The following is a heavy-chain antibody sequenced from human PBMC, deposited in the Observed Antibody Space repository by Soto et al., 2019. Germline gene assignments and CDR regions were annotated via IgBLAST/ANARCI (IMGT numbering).Heavy chain of an antibody. J-gene: IGHJ6*02. CDR3: ARDRDYGDYEARNRTAHYGMDV. CDR1: GGTFSSYA. CDR2: IIPIFGTA. Sequence: SVKVSCKASGGTFSSYAISWVRQAPGQGLEWMGGIIPIFGTANYAQKFQGRVTITADESTSTAYMELSSLRSEDTAVYYCARDRDYGDYEARNRTAHYGMDVWGQGTTVTVSS. D-gene: IGHD4-17*01. V-gene: IGHV1-69*13.